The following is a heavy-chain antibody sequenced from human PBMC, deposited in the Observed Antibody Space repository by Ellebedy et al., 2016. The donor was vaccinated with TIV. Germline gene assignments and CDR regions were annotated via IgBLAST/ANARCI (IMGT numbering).Heavy chain of an antibody. D-gene: IGHD1-26*01. CDR1: GFTFSSYA. Sequence: GGSLRLXCAASGFTFSSYAMHWVRQAPGKGLEWVAVISYDGSNKYYADSVKGRFTISRDNSKNTLYLQMNSLRAEDTAVYYCARDLGGSYYHFYGGKYWGQGTLVTVSS. CDR2: ISYDGSNK. J-gene: IGHJ4*02. V-gene: IGHV3-30*04. CDR3: ARDLGGSYYHFYGGKY.